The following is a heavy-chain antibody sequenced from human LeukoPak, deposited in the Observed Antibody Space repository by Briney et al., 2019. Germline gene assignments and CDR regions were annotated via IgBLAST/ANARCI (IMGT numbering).Heavy chain of an antibody. J-gene: IGHJ3*02. CDR3: ASLLVLIGQDDAFDI. D-gene: IGHD2-21*01. CDR2: IYDSGNT. CDR1: GDSISNYY. V-gene: IGHV4-59*01. Sequence: SETLSLTCTVSGDSISNYYWSWIRQPPGKGLEWIGYIYDSGNTNYNPSLKSRVTISVDTSENQFSLKLSAVTAADTAVYYCASLLVLIGQDDAFDIWGQGTMVTVSS.